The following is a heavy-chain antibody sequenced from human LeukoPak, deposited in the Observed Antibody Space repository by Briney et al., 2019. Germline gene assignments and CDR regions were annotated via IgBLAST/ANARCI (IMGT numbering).Heavy chain of an antibody. Sequence: ASVKVSCKASGGTFSSYAISWVRQAPGQGLEWMGGIIPIFGTANYAQKFQGRVTMTRDMSTSTVYMELSSLRSEDTAVYYCARGKGYYFDYWGQGTLVTVSS. V-gene: IGHV1-69*05. CDR1: GGTFSSYA. J-gene: IGHJ4*02. CDR3: ARGKGYYFDY. CDR2: IIPIFGTA.